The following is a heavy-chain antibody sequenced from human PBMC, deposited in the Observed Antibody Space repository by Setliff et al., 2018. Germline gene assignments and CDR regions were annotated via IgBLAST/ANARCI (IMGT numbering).Heavy chain of an antibody. Sequence: PGGSLRLSCAASGFTFSSHAMSWVRQAPGKGLEWVSVIYSGGSSTYYADSVKGRFTISRDNSKNTLYLQMNSLSAEDTAVYYCARSENCFSTHCSPYDYWGQGTLVTVSS. D-gene: IGHD2-2*01. J-gene: IGHJ4*02. CDR3: ARSENCFSTHCSPYDY. V-gene: IGHV3-23*03. CDR1: GFTFSSHA. CDR2: IYSGGSST.